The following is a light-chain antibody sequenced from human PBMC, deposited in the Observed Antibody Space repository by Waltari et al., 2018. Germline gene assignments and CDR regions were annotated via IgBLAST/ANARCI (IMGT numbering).Light chain of an antibody. V-gene: IGKV3-11*01. CDR3: QQRSNLWT. CDR2: DES. Sequence: ETVLTQSPATLSLSPGERAPPSCRASQSISSHLAWYQQKPGQPPRLLIYDESKRATGIPARFSCSGSGTDFTLTISSLEPEDFAVYYCQQRSNLWTFGQGTKVEIK. CDR1: QSISSH. J-gene: IGKJ1*01.